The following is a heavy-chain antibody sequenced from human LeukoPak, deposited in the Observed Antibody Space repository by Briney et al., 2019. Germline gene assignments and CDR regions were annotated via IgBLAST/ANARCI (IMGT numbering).Heavy chain of an antibody. CDR2: IIPIFGIA. Sequence: GASVKVSCKASGGTFSSYAISWVRQAPGQGLEWMGRIIPIFGIANYAQKFQGRVTITADKSTSTAYMELRSLRSEDTAVYYCARAPSNVSPTAGTKERDVWGQGTTVTVSS. CDR3: ARAPSNVSPTAGTKERDV. D-gene: IGHD6-13*01. V-gene: IGHV1-69*04. J-gene: IGHJ6*02. CDR1: GGTFSSYA.